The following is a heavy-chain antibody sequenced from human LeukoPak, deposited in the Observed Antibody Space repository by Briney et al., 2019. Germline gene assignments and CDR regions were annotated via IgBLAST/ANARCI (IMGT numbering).Heavy chain of an antibody. CDR1: GYTFSGYY. Sequence: PWASLTLSCTASGYTFSGYYMHWVRQAPGQGFEWVGWISPNDGDTNYAQNLQGRLTITRDKSISTAYMQVNRLRSDDTAVYYCARAIFLYCSSSTCLFDYWGQGTPVTVSS. J-gene: IGHJ4*02. D-gene: IGHD2-2*01. V-gene: IGHV1-2*02. CDR3: ARAIFLYCSSSTCLFDY. CDR2: ISPNDGDT.